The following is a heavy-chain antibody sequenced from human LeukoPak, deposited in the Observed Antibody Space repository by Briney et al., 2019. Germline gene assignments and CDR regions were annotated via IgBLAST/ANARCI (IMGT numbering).Heavy chain of an antibody. D-gene: IGHD4-17*01. V-gene: IGHV4-34*01. J-gene: IGHJ4*02. CDR3: ARGHYGRDY. Sequence: SETLSLTCAVYGGSFSGYYWNWIRQPPGKGLEWIGEINHSGSTNYNPSLKSRVTISVDTSKNQLSLKLSSVTAADTAVYYCARGHYGRDYWGQGLLVTVSS. CDR1: GGSFSGYY. CDR2: INHSGST.